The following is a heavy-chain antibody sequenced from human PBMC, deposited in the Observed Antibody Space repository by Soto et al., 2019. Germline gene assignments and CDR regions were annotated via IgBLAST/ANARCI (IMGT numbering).Heavy chain of an antibody. CDR1: GYTFTSYY. CDR3: ARDHAVVPPAIPLEDWFDP. Sequence: ASVKVSRKASGYTFTSYYMHWVRQAPGQGLEWMGIINPSGGSTSYAQKFQGRVTMTRDTSTSTVYMELSSLRSEDTAVYYCARDHAVVPPAIPLEDWFDPWGQGTLVTVSS. D-gene: IGHD2-2*02. J-gene: IGHJ5*02. CDR2: INPSGGST. V-gene: IGHV1-46*01.